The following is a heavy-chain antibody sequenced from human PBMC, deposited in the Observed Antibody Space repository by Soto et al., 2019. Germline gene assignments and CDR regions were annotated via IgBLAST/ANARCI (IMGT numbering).Heavy chain of an antibody. Sequence: GASVKVSCKASGYTFTGYYMHWVRQAPGQGLEWMGWINPNSGGTNYAQKFQGWVTMTRDTSISTAYMELSRLRSDDTAVYYCAREIAGATSDFDYWGQGTLVTVPS. J-gene: IGHJ4*02. CDR2: INPNSGGT. V-gene: IGHV1-2*04. D-gene: IGHD1-26*01. CDR3: AREIAGATSDFDY. CDR1: GYTFTGYY.